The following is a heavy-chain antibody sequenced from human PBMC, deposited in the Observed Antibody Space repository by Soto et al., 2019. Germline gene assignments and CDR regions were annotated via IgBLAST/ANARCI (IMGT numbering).Heavy chain of an antibody. CDR2: ISWNSGSV. J-gene: IGHJ5*02. V-gene: IGHV3-9*01. Sequence: GGSLRLSCAASGFTFDDYVMHWVRQVPGKGLEWVAGISWNSGSVAYADSVKGRFTISRDNAERSLYLQMMSLTAEDTAIYYCVRGGGGGLFDPWGQGTMVTVSS. D-gene: IGHD2-15*01. CDR1: GFTFDDYV. CDR3: VRGGGGGLFDP.